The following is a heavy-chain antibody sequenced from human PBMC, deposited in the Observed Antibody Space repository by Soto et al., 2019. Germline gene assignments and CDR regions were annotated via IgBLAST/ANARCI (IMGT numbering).Heavy chain of an antibody. CDR3: SRRAPEGFDP. J-gene: IGHJ5*02. Sequence: PSETLSLTCTVSGGTIRSSNYYWAWIRQPPGKGLEWIESIDYSGSTYYNPSLKSRVTISVDTSKNHFSLKLGSVTAADTALYYCSRRAPEGFDPWGQGTLATVSS. CDR1: GGTIRSSNYY. V-gene: IGHV4-39*02. CDR2: IDYSGST.